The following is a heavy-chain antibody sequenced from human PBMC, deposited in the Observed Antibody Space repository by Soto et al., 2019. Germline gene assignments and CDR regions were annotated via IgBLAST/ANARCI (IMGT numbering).Heavy chain of an antibody. D-gene: IGHD3-10*01. CDR2: IYPGDSDT. J-gene: IGHJ4*02. V-gene: IGHV5-51*01. CDR3: ARPGPWGRFGDLSLGY. Sequence: GASLKISCKGSGYSFTSYWIGWVRQMPGKGLEWMGIIYPGDSDTRYSPSFQGQVTISADKSISTAYLQWSSLKASDTAMYYCARPGPWGRFGDLSLGYWGQGTLVTVSS. CDR1: GYSFTSYW.